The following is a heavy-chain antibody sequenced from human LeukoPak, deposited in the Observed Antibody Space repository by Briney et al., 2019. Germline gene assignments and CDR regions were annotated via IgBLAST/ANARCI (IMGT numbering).Heavy chain of an antibody. Sequence: GGSLRLSCAASGFTFNSYSMYWVRQAPGKGLEWVSSISSSSSHMFYADSVKGRFTISRDNSKNTLYLQMNSLRAEDTAVYYCARDEYEGITGADYWGQGTLVTVSS. CDR3: ARDEYEGITGADY. CDR2: ISSSSSHM. J-gene: IGHJ4*02. D-gene: IGHD1-20*01. V-gene: IGHV3-21*01. CDR1: GFTFNSYS.